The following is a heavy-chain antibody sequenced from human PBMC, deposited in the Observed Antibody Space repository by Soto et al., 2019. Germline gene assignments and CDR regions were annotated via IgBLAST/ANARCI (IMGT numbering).Heavy chain of an antibody. CDR1: GFTFSHYG. D-gene: IGHD6-13*01. J-gene: IGHJ4*02. CDR3: ARDGPTAVAVATIDN. CDR2: IWSDGSQK. V-gene: IGHV3-33*01. Sequence: GGSLRLSCAASGFTFSHYGMHWVRQAPGKGLEWVAVIWSDGSQKYYADSVKGRFTFSRDNSKNTLYLQMNSLRAEDTAVYFCARDGPTAVAVATIDNWGEGTLVTVSS.